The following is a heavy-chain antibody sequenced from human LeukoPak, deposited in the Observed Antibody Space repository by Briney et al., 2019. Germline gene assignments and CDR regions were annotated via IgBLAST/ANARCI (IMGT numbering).Heavy chain of an antibody. V-gene: IGHV3-72*01. Sequence: GGSLRLSCAVSGFTFSDHYMDWVRQAPGKGLEWIGRSRNEGHSYSTHFAASVRGRASLSRDHSRNSLYLQINSLRTDDTAVYYCVALLRGIGYWGQGTLVTVSS. D-gene: IGHD3-10*01. CDR2: SRNEGHSYST. J-gene: IGHJ4*02. CDR1: GFTFSDHY. CDR3: VALLRGIGY.